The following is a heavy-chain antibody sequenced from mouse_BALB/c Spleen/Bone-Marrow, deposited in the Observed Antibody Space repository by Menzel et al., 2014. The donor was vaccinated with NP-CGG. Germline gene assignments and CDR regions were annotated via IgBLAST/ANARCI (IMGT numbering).Heavy chain of an antibody. CDR1: GFTFSSFG. CDR3: ARDVPLYDVGYFDY. D-gene: IGHD2-14*01. J-gene: IGHJ2*01. Sequence: EVQLVESGGGLVQPGGSRKLSCAASGFTFSSFGMHWVRQAPEKGLEWAAYISSGSSTIYYADTVKGRFTISRDNPKNTLFLQMTSLGSEDTAMYYCARDVPLYDVGYFDYWGQGTTLTVSS. V-gene: IGHV5-17*02. CDR2: ISSGSSTI.